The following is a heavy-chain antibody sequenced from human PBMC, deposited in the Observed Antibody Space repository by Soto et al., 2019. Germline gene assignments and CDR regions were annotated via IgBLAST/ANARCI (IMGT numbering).Heavy chain of an antibody. J-gene: IGHJ4*01. CDR3: ARGVLH. V-gene: IGHV4-31*01. Sequence: SETLSLTFTVSGGSISSGGYYWSWIRQHPGTVLEFICRVSYXGXXXXXXSLXXXXTXSLXXASXXXSXXXXXXXAADTAVYYCARGVLHWGQGTLVTVSS. CDR2: VSYXGXX. CDR1: GGSISSGGYY.